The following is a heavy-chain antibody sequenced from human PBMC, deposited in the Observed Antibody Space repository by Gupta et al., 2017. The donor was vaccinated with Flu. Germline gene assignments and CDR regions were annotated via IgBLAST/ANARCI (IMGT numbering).Heavy chain of an antibody. CDR3: AKDPPGRRSGKDAGDY. CDR2: ISGSGGST. J-gene: IGHJ4*02. D-gene: IGHD2-15*01. V-gene: IGHV3-23*01. Sequence: PGKGLEWVSTISGSGGSTDYADSVKGRFTISRDNSKNTLYLQMNSLRAEDTAVYYCAKDPPGRRSGKDAGDYWGQGTLVTVSS.